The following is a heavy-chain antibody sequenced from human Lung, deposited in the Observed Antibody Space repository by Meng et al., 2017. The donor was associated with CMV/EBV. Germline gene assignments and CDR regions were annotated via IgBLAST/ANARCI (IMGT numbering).Heavy chain of an antibody. CDR3: ARESSGSFVLDV. CDR1: GFTFSVYS. V-gene: IGHV3-21*01. J-gene: IGHJ6*04. CDR2: ISSSSSFI. Sequence: GEXXTISCAASGFTFSVYSMIWVRQAPGKGLEWVSTISSSSSFIYYVDSVKGRFTISRDNAENSLYLHMNCVRAADTAVYFCARESSGSFVLDVWGKGTPVTVSS. D-gene: IGHD3-22*01.